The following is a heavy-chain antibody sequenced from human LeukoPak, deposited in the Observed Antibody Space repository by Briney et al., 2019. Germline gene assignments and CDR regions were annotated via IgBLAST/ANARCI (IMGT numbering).Heavy chain of an antibody. CDR3: ANTEQLVGASFDY. V-gene: IGHV3-53*01. Sequence: GGSLRLSCAASGFTVSSTYMAWVRQAPGKGLEWVSFMYSEDNKYYADSVKGRFTISRDNSKNTLYLQMNSLRAEDTAVYYCANTEQLVGASFDYWGQGTLVTVSS. J-gene: IGHJ4*02. CDR1: GFTVSSTY. D-gene: IGHD1-26*01. CDR2: MYSEDNK.